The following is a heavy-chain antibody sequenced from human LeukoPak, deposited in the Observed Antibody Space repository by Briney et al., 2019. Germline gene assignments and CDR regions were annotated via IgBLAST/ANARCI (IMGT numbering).Heavy chain of an antibody. J-gene: IGHJ6*03. CDR3: ASGSLGDGYGVGDYYQYMDV. V-gene: IGHV1-69*05. Sequence: SVKVSRKASGGTFNSYAISWVRQAPGQGLEWMGGIMPLFGTANYAQEFQGRVTFTTDESASTAYMEVSSLRSEDTAVYYCASGSLGDGYGVGDYYQYMDVWGKGTTVTVSS. D-gene: IGHD5-24*01. CDR1: GGTFNSYA. CDR2: IMPLFGTA.